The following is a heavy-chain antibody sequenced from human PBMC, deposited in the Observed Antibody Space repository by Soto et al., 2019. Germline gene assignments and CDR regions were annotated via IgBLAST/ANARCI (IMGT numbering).Heavy chain of an antibody. Sequence: SETLSLTCTVSGGSISSYYWSWIRQPPGKGLEWIGYIYYSGSTTYNPSLKSRVTISVDTSKNQFSLKLSSVTAADTAVYYCARATCSSTSCYGWLVWFDPWGQGTLVTVSS. CDR1: GGSISSYY. V-gene: IGHV4-59*01. J-gene: IGHJ5*02. CDR2: IYYSGST. CDR3: ARATCSSTSCYGWLVWFDP. D-gene: IGHD2-2*01.